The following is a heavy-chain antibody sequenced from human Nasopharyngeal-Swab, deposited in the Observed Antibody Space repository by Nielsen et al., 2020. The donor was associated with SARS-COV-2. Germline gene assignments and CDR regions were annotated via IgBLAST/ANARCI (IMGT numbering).Heavy chain of an antibody. Sequence: GGSLRLSCAASGFTFSSYAMHWVRQAPGKGLEWVAVISYDGSNKYYADSVKGRFTISRDSSKNTLYLQMNSLRAEDTAVYYCAQDSSGWYQAFDIWGQGTMVTVSS. D-gene: IGHD6-19*01. CDR2: ISYDGSNK. CDR3: AQDSSGWYQAFDI. J-gene: IGHJ3*02. V-gene: IGHV3-30*04. CDR1: GFTFSSYA.